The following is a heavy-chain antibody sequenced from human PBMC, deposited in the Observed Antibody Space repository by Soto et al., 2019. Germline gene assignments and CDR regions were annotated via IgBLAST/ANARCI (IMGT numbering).Heavy chain of an antibody. Sequence: VESLTISCVVSGYSFRTYWIGWVRQVPGTVLECVGIIYPGDSDTIYNPSFQCHVIISADKSINTAYLQWNILKAPDTAIYYCARHDTTDYESGANFYGDYWGQGTQVTVSS. CDR3: ARHDTTDYESGANFYGDY. J-gene: IGHJ4*02. D-gene: IGHD3-22*01. CDR2: IYPGDSDT. CDR1: GYSFRTYW. V-gene: IGHV5-51*01.